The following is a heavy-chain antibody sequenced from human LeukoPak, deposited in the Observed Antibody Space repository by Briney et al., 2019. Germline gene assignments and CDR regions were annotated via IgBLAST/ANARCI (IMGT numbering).Heavy chain of an antibody. CDR1: GFTFSSYA. D-gene: IGHD2-2*02. J-gene: IGHJ6*02. V-gene: IGHV3-23*01. CDR2: IRDTGSST. CDR3: TRESIYCSSSSCYSPYGLGV. Sequence: GGSLRLSCAASGFTFSSYAMSWVRYAPGKGLEWVSGIRDTGSSTYYADSAKGRFTISRDNPNNTLYLQMNSLRDDDTAIYYCTRESIYCSSSSCYSPYGLGVWGQGTTVTVSS.